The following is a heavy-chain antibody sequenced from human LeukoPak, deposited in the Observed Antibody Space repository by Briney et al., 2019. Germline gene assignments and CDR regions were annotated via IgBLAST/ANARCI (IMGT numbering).Heavy chain of an antibody. CDR3: GGIVTAGTVDY. Sequence: SETLSLTCTVCGGSVSSYHWSWIRQSPGKGLEWIGYIDSSGITNYSPSLKSRVMISVDTSKNQFSLQLSSVTAADTAVYYCGGIVTAGTVDYWGQGILATVSS. J-gene: IGHJ4*02. CDR1: GGSVSSYH. D-gene: IGHD6-13*01. V-gene: IGHV4-4*09. CDR2: IDSSGIT.